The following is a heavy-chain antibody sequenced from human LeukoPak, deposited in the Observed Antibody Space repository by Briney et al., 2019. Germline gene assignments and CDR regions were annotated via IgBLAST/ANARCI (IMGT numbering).Heavy chain of an antibody. D-gene: IGHD2-21*01. CDR2: IYYSGST. V-gene: IGHV4-59*08. CDR3: AGGLLAYCGGDCSPFDY. Sequence: SETLSLTCTVSGGSISSYYWSWIRQPPGKGLEWIGYIYYSGSTNYSPSLKSRVTISVDTSKNQFSLKLSSVTAADTAVYYCAGGLLAYCGGDCSPFDYWGQGTLVTVSS. CDR1: GGSISSYY. J-gene: IGHJ4*02.